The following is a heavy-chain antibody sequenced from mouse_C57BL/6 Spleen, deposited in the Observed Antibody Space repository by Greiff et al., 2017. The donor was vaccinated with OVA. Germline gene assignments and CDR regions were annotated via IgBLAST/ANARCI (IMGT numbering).Heavy chain of an antibody. J-gene: IGHJ3*01. Sequence: EVHLVESGGGLVQPGGSMKLSCVASGFTFSNYWMNWVRQSPEKGLEWVAQIRLKSDNYATHYAESVKGRFTISRDDSKSSVYLQMNNLRAEDTGIYYCTRDYDYDEDFFAYWGQGTLVTVSA. CDR1: GFTFSNYW. CDR2: IRLKSDNYAT. CDR3: TRDYDYDEDFFAY. D-gene: IGHD2-4*01. V-gene: IGHV6-3*01.